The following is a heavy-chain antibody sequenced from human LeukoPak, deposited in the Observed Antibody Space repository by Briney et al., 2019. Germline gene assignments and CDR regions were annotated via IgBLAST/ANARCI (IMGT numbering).Heavy chain of an antibody. D-gene: IGHD6-19*01. CDR1: GYTFTVYY. Sequence: VASVKVSCKASGYTFTVYYIHWVRQAPGQGLEWMGWINPYSGGTNYAQKFQGRVTMTRDTSISTAYMELSRLRSDDTAVYYCAREPPQDSSGEFDYWGQGTLVTVSS. CDR3: AREPPQDSSGEFDY. V-gene: IGHV1-2*02. J-gene: IGHJ4*02. CDR2: INPYSGGT.